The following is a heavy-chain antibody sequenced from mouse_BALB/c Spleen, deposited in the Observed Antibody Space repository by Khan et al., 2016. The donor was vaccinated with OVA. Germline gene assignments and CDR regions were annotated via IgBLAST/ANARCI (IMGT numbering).Heavy chain of an antibody. CDR2: INPNNGDT. V-gene: IGHV1-18*01. J-gene: IGHJ3*01. Sequence: EVQLQQSGPELVKPGASVKISCKTSGYTFTEYTMHWVRQSHGKSLEWIGGINPNNGDTTYNQQFKGKATLTVDQSSSTAYMELRSLPSDESAVFYCARWYFGSTWFAYWGQVTLVTVSA. CDR3: ARWYFGSTWFAY. CDR1: GYTFTEYT. D-gene: IGHD1-1*01.